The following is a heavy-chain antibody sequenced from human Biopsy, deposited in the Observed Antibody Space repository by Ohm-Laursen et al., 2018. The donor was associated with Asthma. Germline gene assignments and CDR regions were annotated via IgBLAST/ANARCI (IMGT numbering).Heavy chain of an antibody. Sequence: GSLRLSCAASGFAVSRDHMFWVRQAPGKGLEWVSVIYSGGTSHTADSVKGRFTISRDFSKNTLHLQMHSLRVEDTAVYYCARGDSSGWSHYYFDYWGQGILVTVSS. CDR2: IYSGGTS. J-gene: IGHJ4*02. V-gene: IGHV3-53*01. D-gene: IGHD6-19*01. CDR1: GFAVSRDH. CDR3: ARGDSSGWSHYYFDY.